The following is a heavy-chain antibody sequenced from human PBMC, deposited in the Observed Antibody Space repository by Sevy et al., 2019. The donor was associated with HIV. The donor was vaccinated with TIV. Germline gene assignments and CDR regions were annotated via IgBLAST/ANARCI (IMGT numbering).Heavy chain of an antibody. CDR3: SREGPGRGSSGWYRYDY. V-gene: IGHV3-49*04. CDR1: GFTFGDYA. CDR2: IRSKAYGGTP. D-gene: IGHD6-19*01. J-gene: IGHJ4*02. Sequence: GGSLRLSCTASGFTFGDYAMSWVRQAPGNGLEWVGFIRSKAYGGTPEYAASVKGRFTFSRDDSKSIAYLQMNSLKTEDTAVYYCSREGPGRGSSGWYRYDYSGQGTLVTVSS.